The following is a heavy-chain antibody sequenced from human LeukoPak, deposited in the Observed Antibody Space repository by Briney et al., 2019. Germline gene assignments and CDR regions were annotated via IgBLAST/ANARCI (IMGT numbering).Heavy chain of an antibody. CDR2: ISWNSGSI. J-gene: IGHJ1*01. D-gene: IGHD6-19*01. CDR3: PESARYRSGSSGF. CDR1: GFTFDDYA. V-gene: IGHV3-9*03. Sequence: DRSPRLSCAASGFTFDDYAMHWVRQAPGKGLEGVSGISWNSGSIGYADSVKGRFTISRDNAKNSLYLHMNSLRAEDMALYYCPESARYRSGSSGFRGPGTLVTVSS.